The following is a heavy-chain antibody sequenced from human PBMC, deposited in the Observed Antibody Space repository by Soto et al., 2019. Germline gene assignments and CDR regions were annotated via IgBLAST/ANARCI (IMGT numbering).Heavy chain of an antibody. CDR2: ISYDGSNK. Sequence: PGRSRRLRCAASDCTFSSYGMHWVGLGPGKGLEWVAVISYDGSNKYYAVSVKGRFTISRDYSKNTLYLQMNSLRAEDTAVYYCAKDPGDYAVYFQHWGQGTLVTVSS. CDR1: DCTFSSYG. CDR3: AKDPGDYAVYFQH. J-gene: IGHJ1*01. V-gene: IGHV3-30*18. D-gene: IGHD4-17*01.